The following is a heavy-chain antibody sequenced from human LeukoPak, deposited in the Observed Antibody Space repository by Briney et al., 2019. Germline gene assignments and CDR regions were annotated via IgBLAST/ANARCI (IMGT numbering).Heavy chain of an antibody. CDR2: IYYSGST. CDR3: ARFRGGYAPLDY. V-gene: IGHV4-59*01. D-gene: IGHD5-24*01. J-gene: IGHJ4*02. CDR1: GGSISSYY. Sequence: SETLSLTCTVSGGSISSYYWSWIRQPPGKGLEWIWYIYYSGSTNYNPSLKSRVTISVDTSKNQFSLKLSSVTAADTAVYYCARFRGGYAPLDYWGQGTLVTVSS.